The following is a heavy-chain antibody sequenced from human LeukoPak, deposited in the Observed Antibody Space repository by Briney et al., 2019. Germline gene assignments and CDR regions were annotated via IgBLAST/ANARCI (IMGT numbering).Heavy chain of an antibody. CDR3: AKAAYCTSTSCHFSGYAQRPLDS. V-gene: IGHV3-30*18. Sequence: PGRSLRLSCVASGFTFNTYGIHWVRQAPGKGLEWVAGISVDGNNKDYSDSVKGRFTISRDNPKNTLYLQMNSLRAEDTAVYYCAKAAYCTSTSCHFSGYAQRPLDSWGQGTLVTVSS. CDR1: GFTFNTYG. D-gene: IGHD2-2*01. J-gene: IGHJ4*02. CDR2: ISVDGNNK.